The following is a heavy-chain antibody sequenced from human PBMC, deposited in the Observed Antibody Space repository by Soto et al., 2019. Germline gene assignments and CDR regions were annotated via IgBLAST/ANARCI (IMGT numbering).Heavy chain of an antibody. V-gene: IGHV3-23*01. CDR2: VSGSGGRT. Sequence: PGGSLRLSCTASGFTFSIYAMSWVRQAPGKGLEWVSGVSGSGGRTHYADSVKGRFTISRDNSKNTLYLQMNSLRAEDTAVYYCAKEKDTGGLYYYGMDVWGQGTTVTVSS. CDR3: AKEKDTGGLYYYGMDV. J-gene: IGHJ6*02. CDR1: GFTFSIYA. D-gene: IGHD5-18*01.